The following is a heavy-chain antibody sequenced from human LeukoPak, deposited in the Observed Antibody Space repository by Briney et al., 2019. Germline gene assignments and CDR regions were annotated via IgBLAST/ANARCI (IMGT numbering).Heavy chain of an antibody. D-gene: IGHD3-22*01. CDR1: GYTFTSYS. CDR2: IIPIFGTA. J-gene: IGHJ1*01. V-gene: IGHV1-69*13. Sequence: SVKVSCKASGYTFTSYSMHWVRQAPGQGLEWMGGIIPIFGTANYAQKFQGRVTITADESTSTAYMELSSLRSEDTAVYYCASEDYDSSGYYTPGEGHWSQGTLVTVSS. CDR3: ASEDYDSSGYYTPGEGH.